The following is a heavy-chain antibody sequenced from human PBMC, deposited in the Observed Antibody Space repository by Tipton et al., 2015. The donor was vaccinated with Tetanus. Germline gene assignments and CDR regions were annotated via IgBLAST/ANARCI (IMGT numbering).Heavy chain of an antibody. J-gene: IGHJ6*02. Sequence: TLSLTCAVYGGSFSGYYWSWIRQPPGKGLEWIGEINHSGSTNYNPSLKSRLTISVDTSKNQFSLKLSSVTAADTAVYYCARWTTVTGSFYYGMDVWGQGTTVTVSS. V-gene: IGHV4-34*01. D-gene: IGHD4-17*01. CDR2: INHSGST. CDR1: GGSFSGYY. CDR3: ARWTTVTGSFYYGMDV.